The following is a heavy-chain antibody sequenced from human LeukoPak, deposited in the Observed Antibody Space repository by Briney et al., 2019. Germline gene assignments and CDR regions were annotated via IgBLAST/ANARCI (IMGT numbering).Heavy chain of an antibody. Sequence: GGSLRLSCAAAEFIFSNYWMSWVRQAPGKGLEWVANINQDGSEKYYVDSVKGRFTISRDNAKNSLYLQMNSLRAEDTAVYYCARASPGAFDIWGQGTMVTVSS. J-gene: IGHJ3*02. CDR1: EFIFSNYW. D-gene: IGHD1-14*01. CDR2: INQDGSEK. V-gene: IGHV3-7*01. CDR3: ARASPGAFDI.